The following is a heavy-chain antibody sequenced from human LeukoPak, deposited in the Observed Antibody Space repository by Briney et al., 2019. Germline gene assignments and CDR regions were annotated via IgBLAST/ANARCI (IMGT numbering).Heavy chain of an antibody. CDR3: ARTIAAAGSWADY. CDR2: IYYSGST. D-gene: IGHD6-13*01. J-gene: IGHJ4*02. Sequence: SETLSLTCTVSGGSISAYYWSWIRQPPGKGLERIGYIYYSGSTDYNPSLKRRVTISLDTSKNQFSLKLNSVTAADTAVYYCARTIAAAGSWADYWGQGTLVTVSS. CDR1: GGSISAYY. V-gene: IGHV4-59*08.